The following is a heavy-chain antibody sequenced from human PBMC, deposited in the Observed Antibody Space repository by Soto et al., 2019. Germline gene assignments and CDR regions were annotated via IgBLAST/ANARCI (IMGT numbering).Heavy chain of an antibody. J-gene: IGHJ4*02. CDR2: MNPNSGNT. V-gene: IGHV1-8*01. D-gene: IGHD6-19*01. Sequence: GASVKVSCKASGYTFTSYDINWVRQATGQGLEWMGWMNPNSGNTGYAQKFQGRVTMTRNTSISTAYMELRSLRSDDTAVYYCARDRDSSGGFDYWGQGTLVTVSS. CDR1: GYTFTSYD. CDR3: ARDRDSSGGFDY.